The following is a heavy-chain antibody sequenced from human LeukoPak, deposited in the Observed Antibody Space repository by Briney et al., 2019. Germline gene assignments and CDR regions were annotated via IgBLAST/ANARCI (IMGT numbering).Heavy chain of an antibody. Sequence: AGTLCLTCAVSGVTLCSYSRSWVRQPPGKGLEWIWYICYSGATNYNPSLTSEATIPRTTPKTQSSLKVTSRTAANTPVNYGARLRFLGRSIVVFNMGGKGT. D-gene: IGHD3-3*01. CDR1: GVTLCSYS. CDR3: ARLRFLGRSIVVFNM. CDR2: ICYSGAT. V-gene: IGHV4-59*01. J-gene: IGHJ4*01.